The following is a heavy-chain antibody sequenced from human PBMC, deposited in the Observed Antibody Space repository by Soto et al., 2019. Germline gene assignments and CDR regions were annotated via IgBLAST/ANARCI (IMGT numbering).Heavy chain of an antibody. CDR1: GYTFSNFW. D-gene: IGHD6-13*01. CDR2: IYPGDSET. V-gene: IGHV5-51*01. CDR3: ARSPRSSPYFDY. J-gene: IGHJ4*02. Sequence: PGESLKISCQCSGYTFSNFWIAWVRQLPGKGLEYMRIIYPGDSETRYSPSFHGKVTISADRSIGTAYLQWSSLEASDSAFYFCARSPRSSPYFDYWGQGALVT.